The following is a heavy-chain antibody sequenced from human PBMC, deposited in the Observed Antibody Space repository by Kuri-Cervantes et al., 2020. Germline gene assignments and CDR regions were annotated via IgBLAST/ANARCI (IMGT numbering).Heavy chain of an antibody. CDR3: ARRSGYYYGMDV. CDR2: ISYDGSNK. J-gene: IGHJ6*02. CDR1: GFTFSSYA. V-gene: IGHV3-30*14. D-gene: IGHD6-19*01. Sequence: GESLKISCAASGFTFSSYAMHWVRQAPGKGLEWVAVISYDGSNKYYADSVKGRLTISRDNSKNTLYLQMNNLRAEDTAVYYCARRSGYYYGMDVRGQGTTVTVSS.